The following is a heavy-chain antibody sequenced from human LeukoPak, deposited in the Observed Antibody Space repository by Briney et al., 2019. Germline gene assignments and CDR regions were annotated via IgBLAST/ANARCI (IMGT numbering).Heavy chain of an antibody. D-gene: IGHD2-2*01. CDR1: GFTFGDYA. V-gene: IGHV3-49*03. J-gene: IGHJ6*03. Sequence: PGGSLRLSCTASGFTFGDYAMSWFRQAPGKGLEWVGFIRSKAYGGTTEYAASVKGRFTISRDDSKSIAYLQMNSLKTEDTAVYYCTRDPEDIVVVPAAIDYYMDVWSKGTTVTVSS. CDR2: IRSKAYGGTT. CDR3: TRDPEDIVVVPAAIDYYMDV.